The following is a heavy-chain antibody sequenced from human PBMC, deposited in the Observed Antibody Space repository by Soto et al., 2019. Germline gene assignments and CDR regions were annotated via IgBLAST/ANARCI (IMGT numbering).Heavy chain of an antibody. CDR2: IYHSGTT. V-gene: IGHV4-4*02. CDR3: ARASKGAEFDY. J-gene: IGHJ4*02. CDR1: SGSISSANW. Sequence: QVQLQESGPGLVKPSETLSLTCAVSSGSISSANWWSWVRQPPGKGLEWIGEIYHSGTTNYNPSLKSRVIISVDKSKHHFSLKLTSVTAADTAVYYCARASKGAEFDYWGQGTLVTVSS.